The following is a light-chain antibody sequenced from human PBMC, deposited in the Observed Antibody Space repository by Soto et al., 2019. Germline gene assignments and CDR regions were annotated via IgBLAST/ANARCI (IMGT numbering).Light chain of an antibody. CDR2: AAS. CDR3: QQSYSTPIT. V-gene: IGKV1-9*01. CDR1: QGISSY. J-gene: IGKJ5*01. Sequence: IQLYQSPSSLSASVGDRVTITCRASQGISSYLAWYQQKPGKAPKLLIYAASTLQSGVPSRFSGSGSGTDFTLAISSLQPEDVATYYCQQSYSTPITFGQGTRLEI.